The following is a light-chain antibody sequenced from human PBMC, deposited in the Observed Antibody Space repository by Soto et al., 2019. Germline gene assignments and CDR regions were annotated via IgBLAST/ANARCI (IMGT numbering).Light chain of an antibody. Sequence: IQITQSHSTLSGSVGDRVTITCRARQTISSWLAGCQQEPGKAPKLLIYKASTLKSGVPSRFSGSGSGTEFTLTISSLQPEDFATYYCQQLNSYAITCGQGTRME. CDR2: KAS. CDR1: QTISSW. J-gene: IGKJ5*01. CDR3: QQLNSYAIT. V-gene: IGKV1-5*03.